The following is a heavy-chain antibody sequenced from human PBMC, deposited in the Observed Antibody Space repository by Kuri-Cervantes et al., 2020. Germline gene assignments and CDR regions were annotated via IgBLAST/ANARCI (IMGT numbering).Heavy chain of an antibody. J-gene: IGHJ5*02. Sequence: ASVKVSCKASGYTFTGYYMHWVRQAPGQGLEWMGWMNPNSGNTGYAQKFQGRVTMTRNTSISTAYMELSSLRSEDTAVYYCARGVSFEAAGPWGQGTLVTVSS. CDR2: MNPNSGNT. D-gene: IGHD6-13*01. V-gene: IGHV1-8*02. CDR1: GYTFTGYY. CDR3: ARGVSFEAAGP.